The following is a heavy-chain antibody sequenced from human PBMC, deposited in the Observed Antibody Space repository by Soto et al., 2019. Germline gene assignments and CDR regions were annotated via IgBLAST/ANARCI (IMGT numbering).Heavy chain of an antibody. V-gene: IGHV3-23*01. J-gene: IGHJ5*02. CDR3: ANVIAAAGTGYWFDP. Sequence: EVQLLESGGGLVQPGGSLRLSCAASGFTFSSYAMSWVRQAPGKGLEWVSAISGSGGSTYYADSVKGRFTISRDNSKNTLYLQMNSLRAEDTAVYYVANVIAAAGTGYWFDPWVQGTLVTVSS. CDR2: ISGSGGST. CDR1: GFTFSSYA. D-gene: IGHD6-13*01.